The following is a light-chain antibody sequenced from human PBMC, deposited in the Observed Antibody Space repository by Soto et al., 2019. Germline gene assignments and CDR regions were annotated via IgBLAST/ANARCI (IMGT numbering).Light chain of an antibody. CDR2: GAS. CDR3: QHRGKWPRT. Sequence: EIVLTQSPATLSLSPGERATLSCRASQSVGSYLAWYQQKPGQAPRLLIYGASNRAAGIPGRFSASGSGTDFTLTISSLEPEDCGVYYCQHRGKWPRTFGQGTKLDIK. CDR1: QSVGSY. J-gene: IGKJ2*01. V-gene: IGKV3-11*01.